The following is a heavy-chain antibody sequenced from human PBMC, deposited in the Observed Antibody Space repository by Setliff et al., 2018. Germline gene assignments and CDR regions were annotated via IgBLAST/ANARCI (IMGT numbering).Heavy chain of an antibody. CDR2: IIPILGIA. V-gene: IGHV1-69*10. D-gene: IGHD4-17*01. J-gene: IGHJ4*02. Sequence: ASVKVSCKASGGTFSSYAISWVRQAPGQGLEWMGGIIPILGIANYAQKFQGRVTITADKSTSTAYMELSSLRSEDTAVYYCASNSAHYGDSSPFDYWGQGTLVTVSS. CDR3: ASNSAHYGDSSPFDY. CDR1: GGTFSSYA.